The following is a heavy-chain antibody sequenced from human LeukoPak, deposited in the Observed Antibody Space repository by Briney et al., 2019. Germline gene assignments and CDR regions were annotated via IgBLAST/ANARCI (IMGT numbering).Heavy chain of an antibody. Sequence: ASVKVSCKASGYTFTTHSINWLRQAPGQGLEWMGWISDYNGHTNFAQKFQGRVTMTMDSSTSTSYMELTGLTSDDTAVYYCARDPRPRGXGXYXHFDXWGQGTLVTX. V-gene: IGHV1-18*01. CDR2: ISDYNGHT. CDR3: ARDPRPRGXGXYXHFDX. J-gene: IGHJ4*02. CDR1: GYTFTTHS.